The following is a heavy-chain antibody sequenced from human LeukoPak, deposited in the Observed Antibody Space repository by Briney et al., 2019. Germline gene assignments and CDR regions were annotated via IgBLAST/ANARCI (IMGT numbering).Heavy chain of an antibody. CDR1: GYSFTSYW. D-gene: IGHD3-22*01. J-gene: IGHJ4*02. Sequence: GESLKISCKGSGYSFTSYWIGWVRPLPGKGLEWMGIIYPGDSDTRYSPSLQGQVTISADKSISTAYLQWGSLKASDTAMYYCARQPDDYYDSSGPDYWGQGTLVTVSS. V-gene: IGHV5-51*01. CDR3: ARQPDDYYDSSGPDY. CDR2: IYPGDSDT.